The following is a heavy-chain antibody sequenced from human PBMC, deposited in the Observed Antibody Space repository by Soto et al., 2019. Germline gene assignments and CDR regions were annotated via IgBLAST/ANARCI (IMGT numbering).Heavy chain of an antibody. Sequence: ASVKVSCKASGYNFTTSFIHWLRQAPGHGPQWTGIINPSGGTTSYAHNSQGRVTMTTDTSTTTVYMELSSLRSDDTAVYFCARQANEYSSSYCFDYWGQGSLVTVSS. CDR1: GYNFTTSF. J-gene: IGHJ4*01. CDR3: ARQANEYSSSYCFDY. CDR2: INPSGGTT. V-gene: IGHV1-46*01. D-gene: IGHD6-6*01.